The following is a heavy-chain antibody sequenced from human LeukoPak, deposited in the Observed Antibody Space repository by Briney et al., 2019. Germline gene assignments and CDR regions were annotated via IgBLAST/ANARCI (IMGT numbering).Heavy chain of an antibody. CDR2: MNPNSGNT. CDR1: GGTFSSYA. V-gene: IGHV1-8*02. J-gene: IGHJ1*01. Sequence: ASVKVSCKASGGTFSSYAINWVRQATGQGLEWMGWMNPNSGNTGYAQKFQGRVTMTRNTSISTAYMELSSLRSEDTAVYYCARESEYSYFSEHWGQGTLVTVSS. CDR3: ARESEYSYFSEH. D-gene: IGHD5-18*01.